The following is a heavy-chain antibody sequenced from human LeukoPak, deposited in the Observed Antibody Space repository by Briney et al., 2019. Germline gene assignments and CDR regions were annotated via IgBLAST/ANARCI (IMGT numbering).Heavy chain of an antibody. V-gene: IGHV1-3*01. CDR1: GYTFTNYA. J-gene: IGHJ4*02. Sequence: ASVKVSCKASGYTFTNYAMHWVRQAPGQRLEWMGWINAGNGDTKYSQKFQGRITITRDTSASTAYMELSSLRSEDTAVYYCARDTSGWYDYYFDYWGQGTLVTVSS. CDR2: INAGNGDT. D-gene: IGHD6-19*01. CDR3: ARDTSGWYDYYFDY.